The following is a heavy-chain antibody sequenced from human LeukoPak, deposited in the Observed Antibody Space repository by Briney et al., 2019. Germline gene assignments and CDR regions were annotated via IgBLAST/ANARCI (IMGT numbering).Heavy chain of an antibody. J-gene: IGHJ2*01. V-gene: IGHV3-23*01. D-gene: IGHD6-25*01. CDR2: VSGIVGTA. CDR3: TKQSVSGYSSGWHWYFDL. Sequence: GGSLRLSCAASTFSFSTYAISCVRQAPRKGLEWVSAVSGIVGTAYYADSVKGRFTIPRDNPQNTLYLQMNSLRAEDTAVYYCTKQSVSGYSSGWHWYFDLWGRGTLVTVSS. CDR1: TFSFSTYA.